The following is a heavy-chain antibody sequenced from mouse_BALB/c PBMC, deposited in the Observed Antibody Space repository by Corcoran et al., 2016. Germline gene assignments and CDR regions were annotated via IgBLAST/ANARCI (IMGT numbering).Heavy chain of an antibody. CDR1: GYTFTNYG. Sequence: QIQLVQSGPELKKPGETVKISCKASGYTFTNYGMNWVKQAPGKGLKWTGWINTSTGEPTYAEDFKGRFAFSWATSASTAYLQINNLKNEDTATYFCARKDGRYAMDYWGQGTSGTVSS. D-gene: IGHD2-3*01. V-gene: IGHV9-3-1*01. CDR3: ARKDGRYAMDY. CDR2: INTSTGEP. J-gene: IGHJ4*01.